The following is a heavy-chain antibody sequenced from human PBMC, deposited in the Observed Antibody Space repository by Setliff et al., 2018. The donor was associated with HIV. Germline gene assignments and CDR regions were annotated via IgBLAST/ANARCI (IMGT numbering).Heavy chain of an antibody. D-gene: IGHD3-10*01. CDR3: VSRSRHMVRGYYFDY. CDR2: MNPNSGNT. CDR1: GYSFTSYD. V-gene: IGHV1-8*02. Sequence: ASVKVSCKASGYSFTSYDINWVRQATGHGLEWMGWMNPNSGNTGYAQKFQGRVTMTRNTSISTAYMELSSLRSDDTAFYYCVSRSRHMVRGYYFDYWGQGALVTVSS. J-gene: IGHJ4*02.